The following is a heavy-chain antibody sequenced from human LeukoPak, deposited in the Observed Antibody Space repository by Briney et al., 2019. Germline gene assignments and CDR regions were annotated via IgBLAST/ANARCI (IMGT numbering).Heavy chain of an antibody. D-gene: IGHD3-16*02. V-gene: IGHV4-4*02. Sequence: SETLSLTCAVSGGSISSSSWWSWVRQPPGKGLEWIGEIYHSGSTNYNPSLKSRVTISVDKSKNQFSLKLSSVTAADTAVYYCARGRGVITFGGVIVYGWFDPWGQGILVTVSS. CDR2: IYHSGST. CDR1: GGSISSSSW. CDR3: ARGRGVITFGGVIVYGWFDP. J-gene: IGHJ5*02.